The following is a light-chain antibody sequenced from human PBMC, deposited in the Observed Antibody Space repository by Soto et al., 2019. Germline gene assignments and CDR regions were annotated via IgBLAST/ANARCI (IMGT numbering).Light chain of an antibody. J-gene: IGKJ5*01. CDR1: QGISHY. CDR2: AAS. V-gene: IGKV1-27*01. CDR3: QTYNSASIT. Sequence: DIQMTQSPSSLSASVGDRVTITCRASQGISHYLAWYQQKPGKVPKLLIYAASTLQSGVPSRFSGSGSGTDFTLTISSLQPEDVATYYCQTYNSASITFGQGTRLDIK.